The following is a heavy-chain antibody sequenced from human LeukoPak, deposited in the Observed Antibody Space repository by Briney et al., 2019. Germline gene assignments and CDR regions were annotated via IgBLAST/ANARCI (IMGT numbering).Heavy chain of an antibody. CDR3: TKAHPSVGDYSYFSGYYRGGDY. D-gene: IGHD3-22*01. Sequence: GGSLSLSSAASRYTLSSFTMSSVRQAPGKGLEWVSAIIGSGGSTYYADSVKGRFTLSRDNSKNTLYLQMNSLRAEDTAGYYGTKAHPSVGDYSYFSGYYRGGDYWGQGTLVSVAS. V-gene: IGHV3-23*01. J-gene: IGHJ4*02. CDR2: IIGSGGST. CDR1: RYTLSSFT.